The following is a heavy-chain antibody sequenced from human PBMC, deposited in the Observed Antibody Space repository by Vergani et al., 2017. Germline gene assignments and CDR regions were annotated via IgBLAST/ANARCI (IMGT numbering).Heavy chain of an antibody. Sequence: EVQLMESGGGLVQPGRSLRLSCRASGFTFTDYGISWVRQAPWQGLEWVGFVRNKEDGGTPEHAASVKGRFTISRDDSKAIAYLQMNSLKTEDTAVYYCTTGFPGSSWSTYWGQGTLVTVSS. V-gene: IGHV3-49*04. CDR3: TTGFPGSSWSTY. CDR2: VRNKEDGGTP. J-gene: IGHJ4*01. D-gene: IGHD6-13*01. CDR1: GFTFTDYG.